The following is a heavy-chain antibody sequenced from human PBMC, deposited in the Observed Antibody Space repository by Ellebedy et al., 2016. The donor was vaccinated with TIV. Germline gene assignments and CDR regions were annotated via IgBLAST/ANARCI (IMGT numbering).Heavy chain of an antibody. V-gene: IGHV3-7*01. J-gene: IGHJ4*02. CDR1: GYSISSGY. Sequence: GGSLRLXXTVSGYSISSGYNWGWIWQPPGKGLEWLANIKPDGSGKYYADSAKGRFAISRDNAKNSLYLQMNSLRAEDTAVYYCARDSAISSAGQDDYWGQGTLVTVSS. D-gene: IGHD5-18*01. CDR2: IKPDGSGK. CDR3: ARDSAISSAGQDDY.